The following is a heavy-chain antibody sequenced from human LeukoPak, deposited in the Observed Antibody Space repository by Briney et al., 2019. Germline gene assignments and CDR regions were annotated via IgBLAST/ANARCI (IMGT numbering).Heavy chain of an antibody. CDR3: ARDGPDYDMDV. CDR1: GFTFSSYA. CDR2: ISYDGSNK. V-gene: IGHV3-30-3*01. Sequence: GGSLRLSCAASGFTFSSYAMHWVRQAPGKGLEWVAVISYDGSNKYYADSVKGRFTISRDNSKNTLYLQMNSLRAEDTAVYYCARDGPDYDMDVWGKGTTVTVSS. J-gene: IGHJ6*04.